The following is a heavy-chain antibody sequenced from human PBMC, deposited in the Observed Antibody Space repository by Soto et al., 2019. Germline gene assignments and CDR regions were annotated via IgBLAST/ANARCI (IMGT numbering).Heavy chain of an antibody. CDR1: GGSISSYY. CDR3: ARGGEGCSSTSCYAAYYYYYGMDV. Sequence: QVQLQESGPGLVKPSETLSLTCTVSGGSISSYYWSWIRQPPGKGLEWIGYIYYSGSTNYNPSLKSRVTISVDTSKNQFSLKLSSVTAADTAVYYWARGGEGCSSTSCYAAYYYYYGMDVWGQGTTVTVSS. CDR2: IYYSGST. J-gene: IGHJ6*02. V-gene: IGHV4-59*01. D-gene: IGHD2-2*01.